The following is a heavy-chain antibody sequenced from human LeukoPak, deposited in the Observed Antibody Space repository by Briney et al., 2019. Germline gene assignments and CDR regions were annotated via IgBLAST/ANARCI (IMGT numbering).Heavy chain of an antibody. CDR3: VQEARRDGYKLAPVAEH. D-gene: IGHD5-24*01. J-gene: IGHJ1*01. CDR1: GFTFNIYA. V-gene: IGHV3-23*01. Sequence: PGGSLRLSRAVSGFTFNIYAMSWVRQAPGKGLEWVSAISETSRKTYYADSVKGRFTISRDNSKNTLYLQMNGLRDEDTAVYYCVQEARRDGYKLAPVAEHWGQGTLVTVSS. CDR2: ISETSRKT.